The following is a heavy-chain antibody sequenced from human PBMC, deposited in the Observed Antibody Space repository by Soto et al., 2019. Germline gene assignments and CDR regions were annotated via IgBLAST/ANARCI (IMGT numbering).Heavy chain of an antibody. CDR2: IYHSGST. CDR1: GGSISSSKW. V-gene: IGHV4-4*02. D-gene: IGHD6-6*01. J-gene: IGHJ2*01. CDR3: ASQDYSSSTDASFLVNGYFDL. Sequence: QMQLQESGPGLVKPSGTLSLTGGVSGGSISSSKWWTWVRQPPGKGPEWIGEIYHSGSTNYNPSLTSRVTISLDKSKNQFSLTLTSVTAADTDVYYCASQDYSSSTDASFLVNGYFDLWGRGILVTVSS.